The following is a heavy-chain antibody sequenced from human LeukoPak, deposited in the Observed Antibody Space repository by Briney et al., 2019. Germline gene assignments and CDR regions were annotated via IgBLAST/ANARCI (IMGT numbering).Heavy chain of an antibody. CDR1: GFTFGDYA. Sequence: PGGSLRLSCTASGFTFGDYAMSWFRQAPGKGLEWVGFIRSKAYGGTTEYAASVKGRFTISRDDSKNTLYLQMNSLKTEDTAVYYCTTDTDPIVVVVAATDYWGQGTLVTVSS. V-gene: IGHV3-49*03. CDR2: IRSKAYGGTT. J-gene: IGHJ4*02. CDR3: TTDTDPIVVVVAATDY. D-gene: IGHD2-15*01.